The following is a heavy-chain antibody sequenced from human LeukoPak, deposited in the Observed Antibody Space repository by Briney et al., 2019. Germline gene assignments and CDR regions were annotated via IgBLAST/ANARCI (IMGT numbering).Heavy chain of an antibody. D-gene: IGHD5-12*01. CDR2: ISWDGGST. J-gene: IGHJ4*02. V-gene: IGHV3-43*01. Sequence: GGSLRLSCAASGFTFDDYTMHWGRQAPGRGLEWVSLISWDGGSTYYADSVKGRFTISRDNSKNSLCLQMNSLRTEDTALYYCAKDIGRGYDSGGGDYWGQGTLVTVSS. CDR1: GFTFDDYT. CDR3: AKDIGRGYDSGGGDY.